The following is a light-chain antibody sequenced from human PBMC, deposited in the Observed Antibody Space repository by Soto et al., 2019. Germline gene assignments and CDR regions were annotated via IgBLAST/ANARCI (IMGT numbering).Light chain of an antibody. Sequence: QSVLTQPPSVSGAPGQTVTISCSGSSSNIGAGYDVYWYQQLPGTAPKLLIYGNINRPSGVPDRFSGSKSGTSASLAITGLQPEYEDDYYCQSYDSSLSAVVFGGGTKLTVL. CDR2: GNI. V-gene: IGLV1-40*01. CDR3: QSYDSSLSAVV. CDR1: SSNIGAGYD. J-gene: IGLJ2*01.